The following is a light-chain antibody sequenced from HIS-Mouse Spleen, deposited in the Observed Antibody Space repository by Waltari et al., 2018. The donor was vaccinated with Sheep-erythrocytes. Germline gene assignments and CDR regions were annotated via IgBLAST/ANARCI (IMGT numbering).Light chain of an antibody. CDR1: QSVSSN. Sequence: EIVMTQSPATLSVSPGERATLSCRASQSVSSNLAWYPQKPGQAPRPLIYGASTRATGIPARFSGSGSGTEFTLTISSMQSEDFAVYYCQQYNNWPPGTFGQGTKLEIK. V-gene: IGKV3-15*01. CDR2: GAS. CDR3: QQYNNWPPGT. J-gene: IGKJ2*02.